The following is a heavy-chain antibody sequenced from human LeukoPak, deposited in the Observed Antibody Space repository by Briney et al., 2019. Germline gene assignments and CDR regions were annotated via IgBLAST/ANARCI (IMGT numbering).Heavy chain of an antibody. J-gene: IGHJ4*02. CDR1: GFTFNSYV. V-gene: IGHV3-23*01. CDR3: ARRALGDLYYFDC. D-gene: IGHD1-26*01. Sequence: GGSLRLSCAASGFTFNSYVMNRVRQAPGKGLEWVSAISDSGGSTYHADSVKGRFAISRDNSKNTLYLQMSSLRAEDTAVYYCARRALGDLYYFDCWGQGTLVTVSS. CDR2: ISDSGGST.